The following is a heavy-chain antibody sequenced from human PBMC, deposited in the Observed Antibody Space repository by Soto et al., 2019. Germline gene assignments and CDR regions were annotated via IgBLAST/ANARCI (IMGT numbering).Heavy chain of an antibody. V-gene: IGHV4-30-4*01. CDR1: DGSITSDYSC. Sequence: QVQLQESGPGLVKPSQTLSLTCTVSDGSITSDYSCWSWIRQPPGEGLEWIGHIFDSGTTYTNPSLRSQVAISLDTSKNHFSLTLSSVTAADKAVYYCARGPSGDKVHYWGQGALVTVSS. CDR3: ARGPSGDKVHY. D-gene: IGHD7-27*01. J-gene: IGHJ4*02. CDR2: IFDSGTT.